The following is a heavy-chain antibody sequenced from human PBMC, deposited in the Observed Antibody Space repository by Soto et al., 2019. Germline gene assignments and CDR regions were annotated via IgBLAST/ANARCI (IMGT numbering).Heavy chain of an antibody. D-gene: IGHD1-26*01. V-gene: IGHV1-45*02. CDR3: ASGGAGSGPFTWELPDH. J-gene: IGHJ4*02. CDR1: GNTFTYRY. CDR2: ITPFNGDV. Sequence: QMQLVQSGAEVKKTGSSVTVSCKALGNTFTYRYLHWVRQAPGQALEWMGWITPFNGDVHYAQKFKERVTITRDRSINTGYMRKSSLRSEDTAMYYCASGGAGSGPFTWELPDHWGQGTLVTVSS.